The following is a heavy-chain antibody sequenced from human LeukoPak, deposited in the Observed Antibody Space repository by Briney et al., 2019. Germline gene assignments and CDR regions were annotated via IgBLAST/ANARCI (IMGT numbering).Heavy chain of an antibody. CDR2: VYNSGST. Sequence: PSETLSLTCTVSGHSISSYYWLWIRQPPGKGLEWIGYVYNSGSTNYNPSLKSRVTISVDTSKNQFSLNLNSVTAADTAVYYCARDQGVVGAYFDYWGQGTLVTVSS. CDR3: ARDQGVVGAYFDY. CDR1: GHSISSYY. V-gene: IGHV4-59*01. J-gene: IGHJ4*02. D-gene: IGHD1-26*01.